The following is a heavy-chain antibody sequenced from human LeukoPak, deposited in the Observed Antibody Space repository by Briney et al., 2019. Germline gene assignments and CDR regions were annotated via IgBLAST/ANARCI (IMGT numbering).Heavy chain of an antibody. CDR1: GYSISSGYY. CDR2: IYHSGST. Sequence: SETLSLTCTVSGYSISSGYYWGWIRQPPGKGLEWIGNIYHSGSTYYNPSLKSRVTISVDTSKNQFSLKLSSVTAADTAVYYCARGAYDFDYWGQGTLVTVSS. D-gene: IGHD3-16*01. CDR3: ARGAYDFDY. V-gene: IGHV4-38-2*02. J-gene: IGHJ4*02.